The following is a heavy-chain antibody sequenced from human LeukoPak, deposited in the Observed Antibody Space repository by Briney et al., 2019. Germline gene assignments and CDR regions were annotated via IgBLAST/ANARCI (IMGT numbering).Heavy chain of an antibody. J-gene: IGHJ4*02. D-gene: IGHD3-22*01. Sequence: ASVKVSCKASGGTFSSYGISWVRQAPGQGLEWMGWISAYNGNTNYAQKLQGRVTMTTDTSTSTAYMELRSLRSDDTAVYYCARGGFYDSSGSHDYWGQGTLVTVSS. CDR3: ARGGFYDSSGSHDY. CDR2: ISAYNGNT. CDR1: GGTFSSYG. V-gene: IGHV1-18*01.